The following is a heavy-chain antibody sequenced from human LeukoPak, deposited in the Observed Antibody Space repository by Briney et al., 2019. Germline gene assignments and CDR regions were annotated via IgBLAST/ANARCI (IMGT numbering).Heavy chain of an antibody. CDR1: GFTFSSYG. CDR3: ARSTGGSSSSPWFDP. D-gene: IGHD6-6*01. Sequence: GGSLRLSCAASGFTFSSYGMSWVRQAPGKGLEWVSAISGSDGSTYYADSVKGRFTISRDNAKNSLYLQMNSLRAEDTAVYYCARSTGGSSSSPWFDPWGQGTLVTVSS. V-gene: IGHV3-23*01. CDR2: ISGSDGST. J-gene: IGHJ5*02.